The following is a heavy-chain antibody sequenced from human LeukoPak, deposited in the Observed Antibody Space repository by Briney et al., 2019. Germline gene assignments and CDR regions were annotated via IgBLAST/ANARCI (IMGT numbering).Heavy chain of an antibody. CDR1: GDICNSYS. Sequence: SVKVSCKASGDICNSYSISWVRQAHGQGLEWMGGCIPMFGSPNYAQKFQGRLTIATDQYSTTAYMELSRLSSEDTAVCYCARVGRSRGSLPNSYYYMDVWGKGTTVTVSS. CDR3: ARVGRSRGSLPNSYYYMDV. CDR2: CIPMFGSP. D-gene: IGHD1-26*01. V-gene: IGHV1-69*05. J-gene: IGHJ6*03.